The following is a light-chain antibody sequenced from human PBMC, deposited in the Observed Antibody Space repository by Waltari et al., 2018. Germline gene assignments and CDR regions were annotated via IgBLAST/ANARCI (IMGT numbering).Light chain of an antibody. CDR2: SNN. CDR1: SSNIGSNT. V-gene: IGLV1-44*01. J-gene: IGLJ3*02. CDR3: AAWDDSLNGSWV. Sequence: QSVLTQPPSASGTPGQRVTISCSGSSSNIGSNTVNWYQQRPGTAPKLLIYSNNQRPSGVPDRFYGSKYGTSASLAISGLQSEDEADYYCAAWDDSLNGSWVFGGGTKLTVL.